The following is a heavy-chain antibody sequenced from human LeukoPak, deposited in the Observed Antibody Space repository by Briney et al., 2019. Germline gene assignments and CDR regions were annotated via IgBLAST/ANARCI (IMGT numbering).Heavy chain of an antibody. CDR1: GGSISSGGYS. CDR3: ARSYGSGSYSYYFDY. V-gene: IGHV4-30-2*01. CDR2: IYHSGST. J-gene: IGHJ4*02. D-gene: IGHD3-10*01. Sequence: SETLSLTCAVSGGSISSGGYSWSWIRQPPGKGLEWIGYIYHSGSTYYNPPLKSRVTISVDRSKNQFSLKLSSVTAADTAVYYCARSYGSGSYSYYFDYWGQGTLVTVSS.